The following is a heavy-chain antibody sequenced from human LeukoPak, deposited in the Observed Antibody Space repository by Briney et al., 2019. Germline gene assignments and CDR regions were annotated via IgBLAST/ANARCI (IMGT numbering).Heavy chain of an antibody. D-gene: IGHD1-26*01. CDR3: ARGGGRFDY. Sequence: GNTNYSPSLKSRVSISVDTSKNQFSLNLSSVTAADTAVYYRARGGGRFDYWGQGTLVTVSS. CDR2: GNT. J-gene: IGHJ4*02. V-gene: IGHV4-59*09.